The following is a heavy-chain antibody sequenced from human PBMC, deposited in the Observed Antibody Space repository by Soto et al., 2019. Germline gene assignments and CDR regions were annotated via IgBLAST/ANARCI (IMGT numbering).Heavy chain of an antibody. D-gene: IGHD5-12*01. CDR1: GGSLSGYY. CDR2: IKDGGRT. V-gene: IGHV4-34*01. J-gene: IGHJ4*02. Sequence: QVQLQQWGAGLLKPSETLSLNCAVNGGSLSGYYWSWIRQPPGKGLEWIGEIKDGGRTNYSPSLKSRASMSSGTSTNQFSLRLYSVTAADTGVSSCARGQEGVVATHWDQGTLVTVSS. CDR3: ARGQEGVVATH.